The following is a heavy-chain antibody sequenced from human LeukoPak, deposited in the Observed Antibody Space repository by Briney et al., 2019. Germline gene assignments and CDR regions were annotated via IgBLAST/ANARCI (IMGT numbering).Heavy chain of an antibody. D-gene: IGHD2-15*01. Sequence: GRSLRLSCAASGFTFSSYGMHWVRQAPGKGLEWVAVIWYDGSNKYYADSVKGRFTISRDNSKNTLYLQMNSLRAEDTAVYYCARDRAVGVGYCSGGSCYSGRPDAFDIWGQGTMVTASS. CDR1: GFTFSSYG. J-gene: IGHJ3*02. CDR3: ARDRAVGVGYCSGGSCYSGRPDAFDI. V-gene: IGHV3-33*01. CDR2: IWYDGSNK.